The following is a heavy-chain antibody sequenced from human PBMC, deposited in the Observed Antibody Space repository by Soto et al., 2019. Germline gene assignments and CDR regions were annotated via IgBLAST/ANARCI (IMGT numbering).Heavy chain of an antibody. CDR3: AKDRRAGGNYGFYSDF. CDR2: SSATGAGT. D-gene: IGHD1-7*01. J-gene: IGHJ4*02. Sequence: EVQLLESGGGLVQPGGSPRLSCAASGFTFSSYGMTWVRQAPGKGLEWVSFSSATGAGTYYADSVKGRLTISRDNSKNTLYLQMTSLRADDTAVYYCAKDRRAGGNYGFYSDFWGQGALVIVSS. V-gene: IGHV3-23*01. CDR1: GFTFSSYG.